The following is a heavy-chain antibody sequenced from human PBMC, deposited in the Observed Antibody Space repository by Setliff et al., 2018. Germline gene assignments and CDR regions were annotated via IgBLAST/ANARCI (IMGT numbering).Heavy chain of an antibody. Sequence: SLRLSCAASGFTFSSYEMNWVRQAPGKGLVWVSRIKSDGSSTTYADSVKGRFTISRDNAKNTLYLQMNGLRAEDTAVYYCARDNWGPEYWGQGTLVTVSS. CDR1: GFTFSSYE. CDR2: IKSDGSST. CDR3: ARDNWGPEY. V-gene: IGHV3-74*01. D-gene: IGHD7-27*01. J-gene: IGHJ4*02.